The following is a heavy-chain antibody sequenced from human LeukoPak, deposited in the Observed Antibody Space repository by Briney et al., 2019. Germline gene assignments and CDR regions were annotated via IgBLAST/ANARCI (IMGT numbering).Heavy chain of an antibody. CDR2: IYYSGST. Sequence: SETLSLTCTVSGGSISSYYWSWIRQSPGKGLEYIGYIYYSGSTNYNPSLKSRVTISVDTSENQVSLKLSSVTAADTAVYYCASYGGSTGDAFDIWGQGTMVTVSS. J-gene: IGHJ3*02. V-gene: IGHV4-59*08. D-gene: IGHD4-17*01. CDR3: ASYGGSTGDAFDI. CDR1: GGSISSYY.